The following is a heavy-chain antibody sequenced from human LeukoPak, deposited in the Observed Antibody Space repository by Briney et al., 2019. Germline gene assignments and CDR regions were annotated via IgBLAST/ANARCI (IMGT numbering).Heavy chain of an antibody. V-gene: IGHV3-23*01. Sequence: GGSLRLSCAASGFTFSSYAMSWVRQAPGKGLEWVSAISGSGGSTYYADSVKGRFTISRDNSKNTLYLQMNSLRAEDTAVYYCARDSVEMATISEYFQHWGQGTLVTVSS. D-gene: IGHD5-24*01. J-gene: IGHJ1*01. CDR2: ISGSGGST. CDR3: ARDSVEMATISEYFQH. CDR1: GFTFSSYA.